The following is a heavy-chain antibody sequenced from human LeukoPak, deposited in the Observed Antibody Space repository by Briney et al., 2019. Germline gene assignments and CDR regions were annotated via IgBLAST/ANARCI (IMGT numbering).Heavy chain of an antibody. CDR2: ISSSGSTI. J-gene: IGHJ6*02. CDR1: GFTFSSYE. CDR3: ARERSAAGIRPSYYYYGMDV. Sequence: PGGSLRLSCAASGFTFSSYEMNWVRQAPGKGLEWVSYISSSGSTIYYADSVKGRFTISRDNAKNSLYLQMNSLRAEDTAVYYCARERSAAGIRPSYYYYGMDVWGQGTTVTVSS. D-gene: IGHD6-13*01. V-gene: IGHV3-48*03.